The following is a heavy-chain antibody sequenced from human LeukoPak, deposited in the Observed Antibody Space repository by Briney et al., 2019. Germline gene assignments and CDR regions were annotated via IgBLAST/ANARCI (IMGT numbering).Heavy chain of an antibody. D-gene: IGHD6-13*01. CDR2: ISYDGSNK. CDR3: AKAPATAGNKGLPHDY. CDR1: GFTFSSYG. V-gene: IGHV3-30*18. J-gene: IGHJ4*02. Sequence: PGRSLRLSCAASGFTFSSYGMHWVRQAPGKGLEWVAVISYDGSNKYYADSVKGLFTISRDNSKNTLYLQMNSLRAEDTAVYYCAKAPATAGNKGLPHDYWGQGTLVTVSS.